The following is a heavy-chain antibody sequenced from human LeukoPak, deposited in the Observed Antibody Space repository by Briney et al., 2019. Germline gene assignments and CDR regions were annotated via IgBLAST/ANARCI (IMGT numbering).Heavy chain of an antibody. Sequence: PGGSLRLSCAASGFTFSSYSMNWVRQAPGKGLVWVSRINSNGSSATYADSVKGRFTISRDNAKNTLYLRMNSLRAEDTAVYYCARGRGESSSWYEDYWGQGNLVTVSS. CDR2: INSNGSSA. CDR3: ARGRGESSSWYEDY. V-gene: IGHV3-74*01. J-gene: IGHJ4*02. CDR1: GFTFSSYS. D-gene: IGHD6-13*01.